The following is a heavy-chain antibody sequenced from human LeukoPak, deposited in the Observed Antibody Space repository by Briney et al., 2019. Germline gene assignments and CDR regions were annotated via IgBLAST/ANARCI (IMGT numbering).Heavy chain of an antibody. Sequence: GGSLRLSCAASGFTFSSYSMNWVRQAPGKGLEWVSYISSSSSTIYYADSVKGRFTISRDNAKNSLYLQMNSLRDEDTAVYYCARDSRLISGSYPFDYWGQGTLVTVSP. CDR1: GFTFSSYS. CDR2: ISSSSSTI. J-gene: IGHJ4*02. V-gene: IGHV3-48*02. CDR3: ARDSRLISGSYPFDY. D-gene: IGHD1-26*01.